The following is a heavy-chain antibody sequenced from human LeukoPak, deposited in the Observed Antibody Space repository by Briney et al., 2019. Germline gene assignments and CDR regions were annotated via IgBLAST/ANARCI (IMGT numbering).Heavy chain of an antibody. Sequence: GRSLRLSCAASGFTFSSYGMHWVRQAPGKGLEWVAVISYDGSNKYYADSVKGRFTISRDNSKNTLYLQMNSLRAEDTAVYYCARDSAEWELLLYYFDYWGQGILVTVSS. CDR3: ARDSAEWELLLYYFDY. J-gene: IGHJ4*02. CDR2: ISYDGSNK. D-gene: IGHD1-26*01. CDR1: GFTFSSYG. V-gene: IGHV3-30*03.